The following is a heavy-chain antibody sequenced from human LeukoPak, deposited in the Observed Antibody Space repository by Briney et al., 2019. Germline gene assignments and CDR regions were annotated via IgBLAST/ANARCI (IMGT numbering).Heavy chain of an antibody. CDR2: IRSSSSYI. D-gene: IGHD2-15*01. J-gene: IGHJ4*02. CDR3: ARASGDIVSDY. CDR1: GFTLSSYS. V-gene: IGHV3-21*01. Sequence: KSGGSLRLSCAAYGFTLSSYSMNWVRQAPGKGLEWDSSIRSSSSYIYYTDSVNGRFTISRDNAKSSLYLKMNSLRAEDTAVYYCARASGDIVSDYWGQGTLVTVSS.